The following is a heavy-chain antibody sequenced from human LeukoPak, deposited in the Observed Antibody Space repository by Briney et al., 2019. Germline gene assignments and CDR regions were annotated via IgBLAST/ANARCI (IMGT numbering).Heavy chain of an antibody. D-gene: IGHD3-10*01. CDR3: ARAQPRWFGESTYYFDY. J-gene: IGHJ4*02. Sequence: GGSLRLSCAASGFTFSDYYMSWIRQAPGKGLDWVSYISSSGSTIYYADSVKGRFTISRDNAKNSLYLQMNSLRAEDTAVYYCARAQPRWFGESTYYFDYWGQGTLVTVSS. CDR2: ISSSGSTI. V-gene: IGHV3-11*04. CDR1: GFTFSDYY.